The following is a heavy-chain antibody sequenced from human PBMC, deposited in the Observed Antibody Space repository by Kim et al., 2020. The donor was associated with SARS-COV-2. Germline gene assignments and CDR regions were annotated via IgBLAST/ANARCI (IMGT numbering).Heavy chain of an antibody. D-gene: IGHD4-4*01. CDR3: AAGVTTNYGMDV. J-gene: IGHJ6*02. V-gene: IGHV3-13*01. Sequence: YYPGSVKGRFTISRENAKNSLYLQMNSLRAGDTAVYYCAAGVTTNYGMDVWGQGTTVTVSS.